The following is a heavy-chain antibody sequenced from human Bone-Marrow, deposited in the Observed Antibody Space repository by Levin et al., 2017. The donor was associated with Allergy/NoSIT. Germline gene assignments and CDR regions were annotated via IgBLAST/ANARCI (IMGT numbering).Heavy chain of an antibody. CDR1: GGSISSYY. V-gene: IGHV4-59*01. CDR3: ARDAESYRYTYLGY. J-gene: IGHJ4*02. Sequence: SETLSLTCTVSGGSISSYYWSWIRQPPGKGLEWIGYIYYSGSTNYNPSLKSRVTISVDTSKNQFSLKLSSVTAADTAVYYCARDAESYRYTYLGYWGQGTLVTVSS. D-gene: IGHD3-16*02. CDR2: IYYSGST.